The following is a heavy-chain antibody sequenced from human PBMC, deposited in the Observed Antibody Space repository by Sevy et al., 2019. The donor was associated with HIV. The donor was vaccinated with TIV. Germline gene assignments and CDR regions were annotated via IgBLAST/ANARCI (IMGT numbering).Heavy chain of an antibody. V-gene: IGHV3-23*01. D-gene: IGHD4-17*01. CDR1: GFTFTSYS. CDR2: ISGSGGST. CDR3: AKDGLRSFDY. Sequence: GGSLRLSCAASGFTFTSYSMNWVRQAPGKWLEWVSAISGSGGSTYYADSVKGRFTISRDNSKNTLYLQMNSLRAEDTAVYYCAKDGLRSFDYWGQGTLVTVSS. J-gene: IGHJ4*02.